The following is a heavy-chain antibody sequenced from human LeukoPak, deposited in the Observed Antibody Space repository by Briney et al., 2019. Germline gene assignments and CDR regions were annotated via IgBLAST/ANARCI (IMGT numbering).Heavy chain of an antibody. V-gene: IGHV4-39*07. J-gene: IGHJ4*02. CDR1: SDSIYSSNYY. CDR3: ARGCTNAVCRTGY. D-gene: IGHD2-8*01. CDR2: INHSGTT. Sequence: KPSETLSLTCTVSSDSIYSSNYYWGWIRQPPGKGLEWIGEINHSGTTNYNPSLKSRVTISVDTSKKQFSLKLSSVTAADTAVYYCARGCTNAVCRTGYWGQGTLVTVSS.